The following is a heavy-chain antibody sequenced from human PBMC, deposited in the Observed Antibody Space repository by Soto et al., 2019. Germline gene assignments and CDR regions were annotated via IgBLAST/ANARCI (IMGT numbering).Heavy chain of an antibody. CDR3: AKDWWSGTICYCLEN. V-gene: IGHV3-23*01. CDR2: VSGSSGSK. Sequence: EVQLLESGGGLVQPGGSLRLSCAASGFTFSSYAMSWVRQAPGKGLEWVSSVSGSSGSKSYADSVKGRFNISRDNSKSTVYLQMNSLRAEDTAVYFCAKDWWSGTICYCLENWGQGTLVTVS. CDR1: GFTFSSYA. J-gene: IGHJ4*02. D-gene: IGHD1-7*01.